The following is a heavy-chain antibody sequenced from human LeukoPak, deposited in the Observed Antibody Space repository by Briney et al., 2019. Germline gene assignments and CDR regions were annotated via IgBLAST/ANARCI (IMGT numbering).Heavy chain of an antibody. CDR1: GFTFSSYS. V-gene: IGHV3-21*01. Sequence: GGSLRLSCAASGFTFSSYSMNWVRQAPGKGLEWVSSISSSSSYIYYADSVKGRFTISRDNAKNSLYLQMSSLRAEDTAVYYCARDSGYSYGTGLYYYYGMDVWGQGTTVTVSS. CDR3: ARDSGYSYGTGLYYYYGMDV. J-gene: IGHJ6*02. D-gene: IGHD5-18*01. CDR2: ISSSSSYI.